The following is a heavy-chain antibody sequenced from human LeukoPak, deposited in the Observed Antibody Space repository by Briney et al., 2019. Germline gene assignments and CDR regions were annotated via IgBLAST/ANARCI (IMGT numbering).Heavy chain of an antibody. D-gene: IGHD3-9*01. CDR3: ARGRKGYDILTGYYTFDY. V-gene: IGHV1-69*13. CDR2: IIPIFGTA. CDR1: GGTFGSYA. J-gene: IGHJ4*02. Sequence: ASVKVSCKASGGTFGSYAISWVRQAPGQGLEWMGGIIPIFGTANYAQKFQGRVTITAGESTSTAYMELSSLRSEDTAVYYCARGRKGYDILTGYYTFDYWGQGTLVTVSS.